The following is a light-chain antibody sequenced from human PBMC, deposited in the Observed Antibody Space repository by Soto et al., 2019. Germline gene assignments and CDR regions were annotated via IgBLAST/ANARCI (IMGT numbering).Light chain of an antibody. CDR2: DVS. V-gene: IGLV2-14*01. CDR3: SSYRSSSTVYV. J-gene: IGLJ1*01. CDR1: RSDVGGYNY. Sequence: QSVLTQPASVSGSPGQSITISCTGTRSDVGGYNYVSWYQQHPGEAPKLLIYDVSNRPLGVSNRFSGSKSGNTASLTISGLQAEDEADYYCSSYRSSSTVYVFGTGTKVTVL.